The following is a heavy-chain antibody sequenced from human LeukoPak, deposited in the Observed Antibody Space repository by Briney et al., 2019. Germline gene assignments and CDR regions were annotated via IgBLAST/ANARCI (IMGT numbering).Heavy chain of an antibody. Sequence: GGSLRLSCAASGFTFSSYAMTWVRQAPGKGLEWVSAVSATGGSTYYADSVKGRFTISRDNSKNTLYLQINSLRAEDTAIYYCAKGGWFGAFDYWGQGTLVTVSS. D-gene: IGHD3-10*01. J-gene: IGHJ4*02. V-gene: IGHV3-23*01. CDR3: AKGGWFGAFDY. CDR1: GFTFSSYA. CDR2: VSATGGST.